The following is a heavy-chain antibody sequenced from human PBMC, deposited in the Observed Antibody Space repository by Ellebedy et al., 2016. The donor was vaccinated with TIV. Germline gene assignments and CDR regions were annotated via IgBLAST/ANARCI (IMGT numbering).Heavy chain of an antibody. CDR1: GGSFSGYY. V-gene: IGHV4-34*01. D-gene: IGHD3-22*01. CDR2: INQSGST. Sequence: SDTLSLTXAVYGGSFSGYYWSWIRQLPGKGLEWIGEINQSGSTNYNPSLKSRVTVSVDTSKNQFSLEVSSVTAADTAVYYCARKGSGYPLAFGYWGQGTLVTVSS. CDR3: ARKGSGYPLAFGY. J-gene: IGHJ4*02.